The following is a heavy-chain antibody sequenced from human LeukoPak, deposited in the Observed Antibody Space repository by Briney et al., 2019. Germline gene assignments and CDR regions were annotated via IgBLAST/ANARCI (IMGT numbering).Heavy chain of an antibody. Sequence: SETLSLTCTVSGGSISSYYRSWIRQPPGKGLEWIGYIYYSGSTNYNPSLKSRFTISVDTSKNQFSLKLSSVTAADTAVYYCARGEVYRSYYYYGMDVWGQGTTVTVSS. D-gene: IGHD1-14*01. V-gene: IGHV4-59*01. CDR2: IYYSGST. CDR3: ARGEVYRSYYYYGMDV. J-gene: IGHJ6*02. CDR1: GGSISSYY.